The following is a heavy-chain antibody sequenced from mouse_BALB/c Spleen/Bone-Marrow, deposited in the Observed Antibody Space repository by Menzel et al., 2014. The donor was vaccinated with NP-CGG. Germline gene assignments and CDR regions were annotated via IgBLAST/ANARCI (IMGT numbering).Heavy chain of an antibody. J-gene: IGHJ4*01. D-gene: IGHD2-4*01. CDR3: SREITRYAVDY. CDR1: GYAFTNYR. V-gene: IGHV1-54*01. CDR2: INPGSGGV. Sequence: QVQLQQPGAELVRPGTSVKVSCKASGYAFTNYRIEWVKQRPGQGLEWIGVINPGSGGVNYNEKFKGKATLTADKSSSTAYIQLSSLTSDDSAVYFCSREITRYAVDYWGQGTSVTVSS.